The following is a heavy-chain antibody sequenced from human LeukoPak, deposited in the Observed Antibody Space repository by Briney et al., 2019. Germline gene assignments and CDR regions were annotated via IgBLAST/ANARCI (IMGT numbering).Heavy chain of an antibody. CDR3: ARGMAVAHYYYLDY. CDR2: IWYDGSNK. J-gene: IGHJ4*02. V-gene: IGHV3-33*01. D-gene: IGHD4/OR15-4a*01. Sequence: PGRSLRLSCAASGFTFSSYGMHWVRQAPGKGLEWVAIIWYDGSNKYYADSVKGRFTISRDNSKNTLYLQMNTLRAEDTAVYYCARGMAVAHYYYLDYWGQGTLVTVSS. CDR1: GFTFSSYG.